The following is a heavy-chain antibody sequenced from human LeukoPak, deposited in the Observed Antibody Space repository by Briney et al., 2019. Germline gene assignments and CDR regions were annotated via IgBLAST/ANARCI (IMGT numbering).Heavy chain of an antibody. D-gene: IGHD2-15*01. Sequence: ASVKVSCKASGYTFTGYYMHWVRQAPGQGLEWMGWINPNSGGTNYAQKFQGWVTMTRDTSISTAYMELSRLRSDDTAVYYCARQEPCSGGSCLNAFDIWGQGRMVTVSS. CDR3: ARQEPCSGGSCLNAFDI. J-gene: IGHJ3*02. CDR2: INPNSGGT. V-gene: IGHV1-2*04. CDR1: GYTFTGYY.